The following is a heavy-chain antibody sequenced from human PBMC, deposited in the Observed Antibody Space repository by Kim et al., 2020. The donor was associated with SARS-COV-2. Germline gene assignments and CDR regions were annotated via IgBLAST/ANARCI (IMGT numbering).Heavy chain of an antibody. Sequence: SVKGRFTISRDNAKNSLYLQMNSLRAEDTAVYYCARADLSSIFGVVTFDYWGQGTLVTVSS. CDR3: ARADLSSIFGVVTFDY. J-gene: IGHJ4*02. V-gene: IGHV3-48*03. D-gene: IGHD3-3*01.